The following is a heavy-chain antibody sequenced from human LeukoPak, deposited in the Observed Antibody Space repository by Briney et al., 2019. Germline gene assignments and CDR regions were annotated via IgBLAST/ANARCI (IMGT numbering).Heavy chain of an antibody. Sequence: SETLSLTCTVSGGSINSYYWSWIRQSPGKGLEWNGYIYYSGSTNYNPSLKSRVTISVDTSNNKFSLKLTSLTAADTAVYYCVRHLSAGRPAFDIWGQGTMVTVSS. D-gene: IGHD2-15*01. J-gene: IGHJ3*02. CDR2: IYYSGST. CDR1: GGSINSYY. CDR3: VRHLSAGRPAFDI. V-gene: IGHV4-59*08.